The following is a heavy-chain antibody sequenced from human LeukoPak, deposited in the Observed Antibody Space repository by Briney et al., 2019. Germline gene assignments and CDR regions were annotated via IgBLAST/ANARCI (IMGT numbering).Heavy chain of an antibody. CDR3: ARMGGGYCSSTSCSFFDY. CDR1: GFTFSSYS. J-gene: IGHJ4*02. CDR2: ISISSSYI. V-gene: IGHV3-21*01. D-gene: IGHD2-2*01. Sequence: KAGGSLRLSCAASGFTFSSYSMNWVRQAPGKGLEWGSSISISSSYIYYADSVKGRFTISRDNAKISLYLQMNSLRAEDTAVYYCARMGGGYCSSTSCSFFDYWGQGTLVTVSS.